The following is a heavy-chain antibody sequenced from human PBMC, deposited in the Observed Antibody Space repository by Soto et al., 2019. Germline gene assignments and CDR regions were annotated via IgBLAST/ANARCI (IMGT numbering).Heavy chain of an antibody. Sequence: GGSLRLSCATSGFTFSNAWMSWVRQAPGKGLEWVGRIKSKTDGGTTDYAAPVKGRFTISRDDSKNTLYLQMNSLRAEDTAVNYCAKSFGPPRTFDYWGQGPLVTVSS. CDR2: IKSKTDGGTT. J-gene: IGHJ4*02. CDR1: GFTFSNAW. V-gene: IGHV3-15*01. CDR3: AKSFGPPRTFDY. D-gene: IGHD3-10*01.